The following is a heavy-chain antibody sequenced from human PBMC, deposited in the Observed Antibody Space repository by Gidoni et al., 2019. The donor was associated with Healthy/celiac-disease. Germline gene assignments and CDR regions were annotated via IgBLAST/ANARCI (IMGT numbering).Heavy chain of an antibody. CDR2: IIPIFVTA. V-gene: IGHV1-69*01. Sequence: QVQLVQSGAEVKKPGSSVKVSCKASGGTFSSYAISWVRQAPGQGLEWMGGIIPIFVTANYAQKFQGRVTITADESSGTAYMELSSLRSEDTAVYYCARSRVYCSSTSCRDYYYGMDVWCQGTTVTVSS. CDR1: GGTFSSYA. CDR3: ARSRVYCSSTSCRDYYYGMDV. J-gene: IGHJ6*02. D-gene: IGHD2-2*01.